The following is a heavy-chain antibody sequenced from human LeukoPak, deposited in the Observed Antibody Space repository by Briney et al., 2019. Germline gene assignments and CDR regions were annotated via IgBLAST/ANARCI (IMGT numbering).Heavy chain of an antibody. CDR1: GGTFSSYA. Sequence: SVKVSCKASGGTFSSYAVSWVRQAPGQGLEWMGRIIPILGIANYAQKFQGRVTITADKSTSTAYMELSSLRSEDTAVYYCARIVGTLSGYYGMDVWGQGTTVTVSS. V-gene: IGHV1-69*04. CDR3: ARIVGTLSGYYGMDV. D-gene: IGHD1-14*01. CDR2: IIPILGIA. J-gene: IGHJ6*02.